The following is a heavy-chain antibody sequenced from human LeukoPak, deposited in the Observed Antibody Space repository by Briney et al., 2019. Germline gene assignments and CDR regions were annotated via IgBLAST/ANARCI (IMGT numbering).Heavy chain of an antibody. J-gene: IGHJ4*02. D-gene: IGHD3-16*01. V-gene: IGHV1-18*01. CDR2: ISAYNGNT. Sequence: GASVKVSCKASGYTFTSYGISWVRQAPGQGLEWMGWISAYNGNTNYAQKLQGRVTMTTDTSTSTAYMELRSLRSDDTAVYYCARGGALGGLQPWFDYRGQGTLVTVSS. CDR1: GYTFTSYG. CDR3: ARGGALGGLQPWFDY.